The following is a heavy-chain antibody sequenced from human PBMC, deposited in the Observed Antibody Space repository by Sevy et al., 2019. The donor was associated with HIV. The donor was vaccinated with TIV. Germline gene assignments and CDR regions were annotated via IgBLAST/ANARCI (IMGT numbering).Heavy chain of an antibody. J-gene: IGHJ4*02. CDR3: ATEGTGEQRAGFDF. Sequence: GGSLRLSCAASGVTLNKDDMHGVRQRTGKGLEWFSGMGVRGETNYRGHVKGRFPISREIAKNSLYLQMDDLRAGDTAVYYCATEGTGEQRAGFDFWGQGTLVTVSS. CDR1: GVTLNKDD. V-gene: IGHV3-13*01. D-gene: IGHD7-27*01. CDR2: MGVRGET.